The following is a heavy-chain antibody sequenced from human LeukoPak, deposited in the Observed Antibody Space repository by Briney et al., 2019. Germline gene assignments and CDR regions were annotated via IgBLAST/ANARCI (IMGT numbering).Heavy chain of an antibody. D-gene: IGHD2-21*02. Sequence: GRSLRLSCAASGFTFSSYAMHWVRQAPGKGLEWVAVISYDGSNKYYADSVKGRFTISRDNSKNTLYLQMNSLRAEDTAVYYCARGGTFVVVTAIQHYYGMDVWGQGTTVTVSS. CDR1: GFTFSSYA. CDR3: ARGGTFVVVTAIQHYYGMDV. J-gene: IGHJ6*02. CDR2: ISYDGSNK. V-gene: IGHV3-30-3*01.